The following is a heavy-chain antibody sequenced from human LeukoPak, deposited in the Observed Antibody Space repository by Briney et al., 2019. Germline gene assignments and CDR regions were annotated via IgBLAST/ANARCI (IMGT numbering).Heavy chain of an antibody. CDR2: IYTSGST. V-gene: IGHV4-61*02. CDR3: ARDYSSSWYYYYYMDV. Sequence: SQTLSLACTVSGGSISSGSYYWSWIRQPAGKGLEWIGRIYTSGSTNYNPSLKSRVTISVDTSKNQFSLKLSSVTAADTAVYYCARDYSSSWYYYYYMDVWGKGTTVTVSS. CDR1: GGSISSGSYY. D-gene: IGHD6-13*01. J-gene: IGHJ6*03.